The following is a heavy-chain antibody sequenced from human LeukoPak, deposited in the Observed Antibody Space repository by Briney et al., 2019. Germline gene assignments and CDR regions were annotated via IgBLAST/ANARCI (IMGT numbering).Heavy chain of an antibody. V-gene: IGHV3-23*01. CDR1: GFTFSHYA. D-gene: IGHD5-12*01. Sequence: GGSLRLSCAVSGFTFSHYAMSWVRQAPGTGPEWVGSLTDSGDATYYADSVKGRLTISRDNSNSTLYLHISGLRDEDTAVYYCARGYSHNSGGWLDPWGQGTLVTVSS. CDR3: ARGYSHNSGGWLDP. CDR2: LTDSGDAT. J-gene: IGHJ5*02.